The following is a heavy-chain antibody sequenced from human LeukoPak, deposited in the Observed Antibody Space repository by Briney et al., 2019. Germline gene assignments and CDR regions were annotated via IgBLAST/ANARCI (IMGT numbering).Heavy chain of an antibody. CDR3: VRDLFYCGTNCYSPLNY. J-gene: IGHJ4*02. CDR2: ITNNGDTT. D-gene: IGHD2-21*02. V-gene: IGHV3-64*01. CDR1: GFTFSTYT. Sequence: GGSLRLSCAASGFTFSTYTMHWVRQAPGKGLEYVSAITNNGDTTYYANSVKGRFTVSRDNSKNMLYLQMGSLRADDTAVYYCVRDLFYCGTNCYSPLNYWGQGTLVTVSS.